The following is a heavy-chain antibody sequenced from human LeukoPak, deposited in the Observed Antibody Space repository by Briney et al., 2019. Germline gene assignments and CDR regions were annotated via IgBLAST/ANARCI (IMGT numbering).Heavy chain of an antibody. D-gene: IGHD3-10*02. CDR3: ARFYVPEKHNPAWYEAH. CDR2: IRGDGRAT. J-gene: IGHJ4*02. V-gene: IGHV3-74*01. CDR1: GFIFPDYW. Sequence: SGGSMRLSCAASGFIFPDYWMHWVRQAPGSELVWVARIRGDGRATAYADSVKGRFTISRDNAMSTVFLQMKSLRAEDTGIYYCARFYVPEKHNPAWYEAHWGQGILVTVSS.